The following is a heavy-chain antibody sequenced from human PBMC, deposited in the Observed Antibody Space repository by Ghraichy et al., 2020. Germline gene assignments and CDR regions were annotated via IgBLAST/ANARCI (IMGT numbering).Heavy chain of an antibody. V-gene: IGHV3-23*01. CDR2: ISGSGENT. Sequence: GGSLRLSCTASGLTFNSYAMSWVRQAPGKGLEWVSDISGSGENTYYAQSVKGRFTISRDNSKNTLYLQMNSLRADDTAVYYCAKRGAASAATSWFDPWGQGTLVIVSS. J-gene: IGHJ5*02. CDR1: GLTFNSYA. CDR3: AKRGAASAATSWFDP. D-gene: IGHD2-15*01.